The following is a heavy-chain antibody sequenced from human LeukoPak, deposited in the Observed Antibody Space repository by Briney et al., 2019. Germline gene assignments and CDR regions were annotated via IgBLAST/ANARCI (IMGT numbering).Heavy chain of an antibody. Sequence: SETLSLTCTVSGGSISTYYWSWIRQPPGRGLEWIGYIIYSGTNYNPSLKSRVTISVDTSKNQFSLKLSSMTAADTAVYYCARHGPGFNFVDWGQGTLVTVSS. CDR2: IIYSGT. CDR3: ARHGPGFNFVD. D-gene: IGHD1-1*01. CDR1: GGSISTYY. V-gene: IGHV4-59*01. J-gene: IGHJ4*02.